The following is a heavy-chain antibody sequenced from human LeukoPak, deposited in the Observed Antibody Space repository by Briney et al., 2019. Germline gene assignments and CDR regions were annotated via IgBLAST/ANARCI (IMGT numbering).Heavy chain of an antibody. Sequence: GGSLGLSCAASGFTFSNFGMHWIRQAPGKGLEWVAVERSGRSKHYADSVKGRFTISRDNSKNTLWLEMNNLRTDDTAVYYCAKDRDDYGNDCWGQGVLVTVPT. D-gene: IGHD4-17*01. V-gene: IGHV3-30*02. CDR1: GFTFSNFG. J-gene: IGHJ4*02. CDR3: AKDRDDYGNDC. CDR2: ERSGRSK.